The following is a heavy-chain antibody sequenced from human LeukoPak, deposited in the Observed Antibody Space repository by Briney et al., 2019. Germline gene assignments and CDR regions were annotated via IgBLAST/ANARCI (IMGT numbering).Heavy chain of an antibody. V-gene: IGHV4-61*02. CDR3: ARASPSGDGYNDYYYYYMDV. CDR2: IYTSGST. J-gene: IGHJ6*03. CDR1: GGSISSGSYY. D-gene: IGHD5-24*01. Sequence: SQTLSLTCTVSGGSISSGSYYWSWIRQPAGKGLEWIGRIYTSGSTNYNPSLKSRVTISVDTSKNQSSLKLSSVTAADTAVYYCARASPSGDGYNDYYYYYMDVWGKGTTVTISS.